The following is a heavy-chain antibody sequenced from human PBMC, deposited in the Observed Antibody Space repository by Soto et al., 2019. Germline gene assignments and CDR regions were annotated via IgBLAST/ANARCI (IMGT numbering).Heavy chain of an antibody. CDR3: ARDPGDWYFDL. CDR1: GGSISSSSYY. CDR2: IYYSGST. Sequence: QLQLQESGPGLVKPSETLSLTCTVSGGSISSSSYYWGWIRQPPGKGLEWIANIYYSGSTYYNPSHKSRVTISVDTSKNQFSLRLSSVTAADTAVYYCARDPGDWYFDLWGRGTLVTVSS. V-gene: IGHV4-39*02. J-gene: IGHJ2*01.